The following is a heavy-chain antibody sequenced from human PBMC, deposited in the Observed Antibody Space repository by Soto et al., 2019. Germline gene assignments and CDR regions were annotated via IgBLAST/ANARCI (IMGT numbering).Heavy chain of an antibody. CDR3: AKDLGGYTGYATRPDY. V-gene: IGHV3-23*01. J-gene: IGHJ4*02. D-gene: IGHD5-12*01. Sequence: EVQLLESGGGLVRPGGSLRLSCAASGFTFSSYAMTWVRQAPGKGLEWVSSISGGAVSTYYADSVKGRFSISRDNSNNTLYLQMNSLRVEDTAVYYCAKDLGGYTGYATRPDYWGQGTLVTVSS. CDR2: ISGGAVST. CDR1: GFTFSSYA.